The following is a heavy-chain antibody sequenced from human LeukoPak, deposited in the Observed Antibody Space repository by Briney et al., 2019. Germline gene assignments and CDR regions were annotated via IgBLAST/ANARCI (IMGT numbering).Heavy chain of an antibody. J-gene: IGHJ3*02. CDR2: IYYSGST. V-gene: IGHV4-59*01. D-gene: IGHD4-17*01. CDR3: ARTYGEDAFDM. Sequence: SETLSLTCTVSGGSISSYYWSWVRQPPGEGLEWIGYIYYSGSTNYNPSLESRVTISVDTSKNQFSLNLNSMNAADTAVYFCARTYGEDAFDMWGQGTMVTVSS. CDR1: GGSISSYY.